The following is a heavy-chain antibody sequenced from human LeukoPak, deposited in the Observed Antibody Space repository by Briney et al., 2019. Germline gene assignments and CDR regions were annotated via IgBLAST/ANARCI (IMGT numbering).Heavy chain of an antibody. CDR2: IWYDGSRD. V-gene: IGHV3-33*01. Sequence: GGSLRLSCAASGFTFRNYGMNWVRPAPGKGLEWVALIWYDGSRDYYVDFVKGRFTVSRDNSKNTLYLQMKNLRAEDTAVYYCATVRGSDWYMDYWGQGTLVTVSS. CDR3: ATVRGSDWYMDY. D-gene: IGHD6-19*01. J-gene: IGHJ4*02. CDR1: GFTFRNYG.